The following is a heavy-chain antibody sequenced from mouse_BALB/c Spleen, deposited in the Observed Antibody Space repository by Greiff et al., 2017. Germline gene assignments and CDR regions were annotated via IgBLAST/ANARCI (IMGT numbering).Heavy chain of an antibody. CDR1: GFAFSSYD. V-gene: IGHV5-12-1*01. Sequence: EVKLVESGGGLVKPGGSLKLSCAASGFAFSSYDMSWVRQTPEKRLEWVAYISSGGGSTYYPDTVKGRLTISRDNAKNTLYLQMSSLKSEDTAMYYCARHRPLYAMDYWGQGTSVTVSS. J-gene: IGHJ4*01. CDR2: ISSGGGST. CDR3: ARHRPLYAMDY.